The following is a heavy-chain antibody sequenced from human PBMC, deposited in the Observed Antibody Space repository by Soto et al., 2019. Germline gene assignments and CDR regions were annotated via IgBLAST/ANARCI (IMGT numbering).Heavy chain of an antibody. J-gene: IGHJ6*02. Sequence: AGGSLTLSCAASGFTLTDYYISCIRHAPGEGLGWVSYISSSGSTIDNDNSVKGRFTITRDNAKNTLYLQKKSLRAEDKAVYYCGRDYSPISCGNLMDVWGQGTTVTVSS. D-gene: IGHD1-26*01. V-gene: IGHV3-11*01. CDR3: GRDYSPISCGNLMDV. CDR1: GFTLTDYY. CDR2: ISSSGSTI.